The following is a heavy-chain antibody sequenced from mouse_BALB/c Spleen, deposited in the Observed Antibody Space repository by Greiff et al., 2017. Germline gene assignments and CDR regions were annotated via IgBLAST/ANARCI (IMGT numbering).Heavy chain of an antibody. CDR2: IWTGGGT. CDR1: GFSLTSYD. J-gene: IGHJ4*01. CDR3: VRDNKRAMDY. V-gene: IGHV2-9-2*01. Sequence: QVQLKESGPGLVAPSQSLSITCTVSGFSLTSYDISWIRQPPGKGLEWLGVIWTGGGTNYNSAFMSRLSISKDNSKSQVFLKMNSLQTDDTAIYYCVRDNKRAMDYWGQGTSVTVSS.